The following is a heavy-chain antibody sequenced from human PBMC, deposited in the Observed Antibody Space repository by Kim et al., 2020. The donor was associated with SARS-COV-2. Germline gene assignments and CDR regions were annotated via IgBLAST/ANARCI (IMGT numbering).Heavy chain of an antibody. CDR1: GFTFDDYA. D-gene: IGHD6-6*01. Sequence: GGSLRLSCAASGFTFDDYAMHWVRQAPGKGLEWVSGISWNSGSIGYADSVKGRFTISRDNAKNSLYLQMNSLRAEDTALYYCAKVLVGSSVRRGAFDIWGQGTMVTVSS. J-gene: IGHJ3*02. CDR2: ISWNSGSI. CDR3: AKVLVGSSVRRGAFDI. V-gene: IGHV3-9*01.